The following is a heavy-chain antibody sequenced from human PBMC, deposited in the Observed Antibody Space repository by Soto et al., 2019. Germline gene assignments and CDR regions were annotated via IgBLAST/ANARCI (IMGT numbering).Heavy chain of an antibody. CDR3: ARDSTMTTVTSGMDV. CDR2: IYSGGST. CDR1: GFTVSSNY. J-gene: IGHJ6*02. V-gene: IGHV3-53*01. Sequence: GGSLRLSCAASGFTVSSNYMSWVRQAPGKGLEWVSVIYSGGSTYYADSVKVRFTISRDNSKNTLYLQMNSLRAEDTAVYYCARDSTMTTVTSGMDVWGQGAKVTVSS. D-gene: IGHD4-17*01.